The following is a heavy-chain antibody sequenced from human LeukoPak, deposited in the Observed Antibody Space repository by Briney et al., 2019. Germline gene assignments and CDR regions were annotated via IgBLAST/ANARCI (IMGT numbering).Heavy chain of an antibody. CDR3: ALIGDHAWFDP. CDR1: GYTFTGYY. CDR2: INPNSGGT. J-gene: IGHJ5*02. Sequence: GASVKVSCKASGYTFTGYYMHWVRQAPGQGLEWMGIINPNSGGTNYAQEFQGRVTMTRDTSITTAYMELSTLRSDDTAVYYCALIGDHAWFDPWGQGTLVTVSS. V-gene: IGHV1-2*02. D-gene: IGHD3-10*01.